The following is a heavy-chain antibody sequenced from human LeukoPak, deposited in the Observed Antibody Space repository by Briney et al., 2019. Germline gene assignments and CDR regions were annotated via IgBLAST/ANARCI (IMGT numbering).Heavy chain of an antibody. D-gene: IGHD2-15*01. J-gene: IGHJ4*02. Sequence: SETLSLTCTVSGGSISSYYWSWIRQPPEKGLEWIGYIYYSGSTNYNPSLKSRVTISVDTSKNQFSLKLSSVTAADTAVYYCARQGGSGGSSIDYWGQGTLVTVSS. CDR1: GGSISSYY. CDR2: IYYSGST. V-gene: IGHV4-59*08. CDR3: ARQGGSGGSSIDY.